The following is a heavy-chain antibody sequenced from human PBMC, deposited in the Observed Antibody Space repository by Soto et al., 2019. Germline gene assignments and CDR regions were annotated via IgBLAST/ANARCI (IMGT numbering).Heavy chain of an antibody. D-gene: IGHD2-2*01. J-gene: IGHJ6*02. V-gene: IGHV1-69*06. CDR1: GGTFSSYA. Sequence: SVKVSCKASGGTFSSYAISWVRQAPGQGLEWMGGIIPIFGTANYAQKFQGRVTITADKSTSTAYMELSSMRSEDTAVYYCARDIVVVPAATSYGMDVWGQGTTVTVSS. CDR2: IIPIFGTA. CDR3: ARDIVVVPAATSYGMDV.